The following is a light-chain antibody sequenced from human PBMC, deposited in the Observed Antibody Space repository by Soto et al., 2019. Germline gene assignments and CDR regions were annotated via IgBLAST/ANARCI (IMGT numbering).Light chain of an antibody. J-gene: IGKJ1*01. CDR1: QSLTNNY. V-gene: IGKV3-20*01. Sequence: EIVLTQSPGTLSLSPGERATLSCRASQSLTNNYLAWYQQKPGRALRLLIDGASPRATGIPDRFSGSGSGTDFTLTISRLEPEDVAVYYCQQYEAVVTFGQGTKVDIK. CDR3: QQYEAVVT. CDR2: GAS.